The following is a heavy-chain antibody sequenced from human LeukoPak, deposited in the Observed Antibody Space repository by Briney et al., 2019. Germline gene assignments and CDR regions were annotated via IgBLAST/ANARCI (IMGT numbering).Heavy chain of an antibody. CDR3: AKDIKVGLVVVPGGMDV. Sequence: PGGSLRLSCAASGFTFDDYAMHWVRQAPGEGLEWVSLISWDGGSTYYADSVKGRFTISRDNSKNSLYLQMNSLRAEDTALYYCAKDIKVGLVVVPGGMDVWGQGTTVTVSS. D-gene: IGHD3-22*01. CDR2: ISWDGGST. CDR1: GFTFDDYA. V-gene: IGHV3-43D*03. J-gene: IGHJ6*02.